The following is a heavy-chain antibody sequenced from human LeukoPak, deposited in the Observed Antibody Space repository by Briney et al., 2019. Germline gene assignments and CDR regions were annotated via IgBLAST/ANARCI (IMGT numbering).Heavy chain of an antibody. CDR3: ARFGSPEEYYYGSGSPYYYYMDV. V-gene: IGHV3-11*04. Sequence: GGSLRLSCAASGFTFSDYYMSWIRQAPGRGLEWVSYISSSGSTIYYADSVKGRFAISRDNAKNSLYLQMNSLRAEDTAVYYCARFGSPEEYYYGSGSPYYYYMDVWGKGTTVTVSS. CDR2: ISSSGSTI. J-gene: IGHJ6*03. D-gene: IGHD3-10*01. CDR1: GFTFSDYY.